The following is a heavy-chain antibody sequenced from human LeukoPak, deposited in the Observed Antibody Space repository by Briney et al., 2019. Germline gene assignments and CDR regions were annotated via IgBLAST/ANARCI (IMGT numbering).Heavy chain of an antibody. CDR3: ARDHSPTGVGY. CDR1: GFTFGSCW. J-gene: IGHJ4*02. CDR2: INQDGSQK. D-gene: IGHD3-3*01. Sequence: GGSLRLSCAASGFTFGSCWMNWVRQTPGKGLEWVANINQDGSQKFYVDSVKGRFTISRDNANNSLYLQMNSLRSDDTAVYYCARDHSPTGVGYWGQGTLVTVSS. V-gene: IGHV3-7*03.